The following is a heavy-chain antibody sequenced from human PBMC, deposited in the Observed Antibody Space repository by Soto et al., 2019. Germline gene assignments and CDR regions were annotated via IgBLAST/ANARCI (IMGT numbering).Heavy chain of an antibody. D-gene: IGHD3-16*01. CDR2: MYYNVGT. Sequence: QVQVQESGPGLVKPSETLSLTCIVSGSSISSSGYYWGWIRQPPGKGLEWIASMYYNVGTYYNPSLKSRVTISVDTSANQFSLKLSSVTAADTAVYYCARLPSRLWVDYWGQGTLVTVSS. CDR3: ARLPSRLWVDY. V-gene: IGHV4-39*01. CDR1: GSSISSSGYY. J-gene: IGHJ4*02.